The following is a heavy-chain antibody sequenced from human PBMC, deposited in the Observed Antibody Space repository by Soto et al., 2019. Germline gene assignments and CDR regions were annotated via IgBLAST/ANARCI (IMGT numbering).Heavy chain of an antibody. V-gene: IGHV1-3*05. D-gene: IGHD1-1*01. CDR3: ASANWNGGYDCYYGMDV. CDR2: INAGNGNT. Sequence: QVQLVQSGAEEKKPGASVKVSCKASGYTFTSYAMHWVRQAPGQRLEWMGWINAGNGNTKYSQKFQGRVTITRDTSASTAYMELSSLRSEDTAVYYCASANWNGGYDCYYGMDVWGQGTTVTVSS. CDR1: GYTFTSYA. J-gene: IGHJ6*02.